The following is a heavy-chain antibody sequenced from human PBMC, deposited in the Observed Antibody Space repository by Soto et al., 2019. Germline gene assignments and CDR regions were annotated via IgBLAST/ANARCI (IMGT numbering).Heavy chain of an antibody. CDR1: GFTLGTTGLS. Sequence: SGPTLVNPTQTLTLTCTFSGFTLGTTGLSVNWIRQAPGKALEWLAVIDWDGDRFYSASLKTRLSISKDTSKNEVVLTMTNMDPVDTATYFCARSQGGMLYNSYFDFWGQGALLTVSS. CDR3: ARSQGGMLYNSYFDF. CDR2: IDWDGDR. V-gene: IGHV2-70*13. J-gene: IGHJ4*02. D-gene: IGHD2-8*01.